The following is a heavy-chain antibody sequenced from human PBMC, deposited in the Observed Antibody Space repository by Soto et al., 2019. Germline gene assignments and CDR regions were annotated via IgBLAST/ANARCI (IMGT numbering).Heavy chain of an antibody. CDR3: SADLTYCGGDCYQYDWFDP. CDR2: IVVGSGNT. V-gene: IGHV1-58*01. CDR1: GFTFTSSA. D-gene: IGHD2-21*02. Sequence: SVKVSCKASGFTFTSSAVQWVRQARGQRLEWIGWIVVGSGNTNYAQKFQERVTITRDISTSTAYMELSSLRSEDTDVYYWSADLTYCGGDCYQYDWFDPWGQGTLVTVSS. J-gene: IGHJ5*02.